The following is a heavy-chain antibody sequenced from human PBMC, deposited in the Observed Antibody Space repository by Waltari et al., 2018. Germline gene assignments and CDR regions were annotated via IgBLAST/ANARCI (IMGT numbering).Heavy chain of an antibody. V-gene: IGHV1-69*05. CDR2: IIPIFGTA. Sequence: QVQLVQSGAEVKKPGSSVKVSCKASGGTFSSYAISWVRWAPGQGLAWKGGIIPIFGTANYAQKFQGRVTITTDESTSTAYMELSSLRSEDTAVYYCARDLSSGYSGWFDPWGQGTLVTVSS. J-gene: IGHJ5*02. D-gene: IGHD3-22*01. CDR1: GGTFSSYA. CDR3: ARDLSSGYSGWFDP.